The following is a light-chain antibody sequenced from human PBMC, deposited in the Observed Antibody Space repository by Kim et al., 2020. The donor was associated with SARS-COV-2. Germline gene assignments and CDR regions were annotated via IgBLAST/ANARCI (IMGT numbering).Light chain of an antibody. CDR1: DIGGKS. J-gene: IGLJ3*02. V-gene: IGLV3-21*04. CDR2: YDS. Sequence: YELTQPPSVSVAPGKTTRITCGGIDIGGKSVHWYQQKPGQAPVLVIYYDSDRPSGIPERFSGSNSGNTATLTISRVEAGDEADYYCQVWDSSRRVFAGGTQLTVL. CDR3: QVWDSSRRV.